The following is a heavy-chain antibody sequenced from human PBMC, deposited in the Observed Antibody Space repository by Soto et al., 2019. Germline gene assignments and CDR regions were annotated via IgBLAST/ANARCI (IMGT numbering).Heavy chain of an antibody. CDR3: ARDDCSGGSCLSF. V-gene: IGHV4-31*03. Sequence: SVTLCLTCTVSGASIISDDYYWIWIRQHPGKGLEWIGYISNSGTPYYNPSLKSRLTISADTSNNQISLKLTSVTAADTALYYCARDDCSGGSCLSFWGQGTLVTVSS. J-gene: IGHJ4*02. CDR2: ISNSGTP. D-gene: IGHD2-15*01. CDR1: GASIISDDYY.